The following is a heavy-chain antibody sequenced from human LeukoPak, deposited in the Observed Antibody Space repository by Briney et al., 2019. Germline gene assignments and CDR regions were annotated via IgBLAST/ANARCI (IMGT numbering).Heavy chain of an antibody. CDR2: IGTTGDT. CDR3: ARGLYYYDSSGYYGDTFDI. CDR1: GFTFSSYD. D-gene: IGHD3-22*01. Sequence: PGGSLRLSCAASGFTFSSYDMHWVRQATGKGLECVSGIGTTGDTYYPGSVKGRFTISRENAKNSLYLQMNSLRAGDTAVYYCARGLYYYDSSGYYGDTFDIWGQGTMVTVSS. J-gene: IGHJ3*02. V-gene: IGHV3-13*04.